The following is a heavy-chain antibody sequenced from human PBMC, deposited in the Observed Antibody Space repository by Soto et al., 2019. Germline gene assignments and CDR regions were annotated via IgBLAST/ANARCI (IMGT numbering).Heavy chain of an antibody. CDR1: GDSISSRSYY. D-gene: IGHD3-16*01. CDR3: ARQPRGPGYGERGLYFDH. Sequence: PSETLSLTCTVTGDSISSRSYYWGWIRQPPGKGLEWIGSIYYSGSTHDNPSLQSRVSISVDTSRNQFSLNLISVTAADTAVYFCARQPRGPGYGERGLYFDHWGQGTLVTVSS. V-gene: IGHV4-39*01. J-gene: IGHJ4*02. CDR2: IYYSGST.